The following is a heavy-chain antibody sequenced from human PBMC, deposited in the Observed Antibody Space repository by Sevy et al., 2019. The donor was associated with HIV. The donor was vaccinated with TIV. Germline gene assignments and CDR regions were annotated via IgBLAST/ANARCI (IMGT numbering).Heavy chain of an antibody. CDR2: VSYDGTKK. Sequence: GGSLRLSCAASGFAFSNFAMHWVRQAPGKGLEWVAAVSYDGTKKYYSDSVEGRFTISRDNSKNSLFLQMNSLRPEDTDVFYCARQNGDYEFAFDYWGQGTLVTVSS. J-gene: IGHJ4*02. CDR3: ARQNGDYEFAFDY. D-gene: IGHD4-17*01. V-gene: IGHV3-30*04. CDR1: GFAFSNFA.